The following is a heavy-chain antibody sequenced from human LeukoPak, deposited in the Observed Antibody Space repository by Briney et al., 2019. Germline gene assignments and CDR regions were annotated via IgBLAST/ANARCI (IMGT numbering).Heavy chain of an antibody. CDR2: ISYDGSNK. Sequence: PGRSLILSCSASGFTLSSYAMHWVRQAPGKGLEWVAVISYDGSNKYYADSVKGRFTISRDNSKNSLYLQMNSLRAEDTAVYYCARDRPYNWSDGSYFDYWGQGTLVTVSS. J-gene: IGHJ4*02. V-gene: IGHV3-30*04. CDR1: GFTLSSYA. D-gene: IGHD1-20*01. CDR3: ARDRPYNWSDGSYFDY.